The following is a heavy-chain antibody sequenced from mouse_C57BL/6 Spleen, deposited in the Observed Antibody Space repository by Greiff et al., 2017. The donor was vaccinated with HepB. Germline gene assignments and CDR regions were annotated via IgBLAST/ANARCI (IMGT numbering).Heavy chain of an antibody. J-gene: IGHJ2*01. V-gene: IGHV1-15*01. D-gene: IGHD1-1*01. CDR3: TRCRDSYGDYFDY. CDR2: IDPETGGT. CDR1: GYTFTDYE. Sequence: VKLMESGAELVRPGASVTLSCKASGYTFTDYEMHWVKQTPVHGLEWIGAIDPETGGTAYNQKFKGKAILTADKSSSTAYMELRSLTSEDSAVYYCTRCRDSYGDYFDYWGQGTTLTVSS.